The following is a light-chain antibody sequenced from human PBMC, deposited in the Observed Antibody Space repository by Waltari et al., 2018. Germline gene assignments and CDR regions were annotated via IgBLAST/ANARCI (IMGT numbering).Light chain of an antibody. J-gene: IGLJ2*01. CDR1: KLGDKY. CDR3: QAWDSSTAV. V-gene: IGLV3-1*01. Sequence: SYELTQPRSVSVSPGQTASITCSVDKLGDKYVCWYQQKPGQSPVLVIYQDSRRPSGIPERFSGSNSGNSATLTISGTQAIDEADYYCQAWDSSTAVFGGGTKLTVL. CDR2: QDS.